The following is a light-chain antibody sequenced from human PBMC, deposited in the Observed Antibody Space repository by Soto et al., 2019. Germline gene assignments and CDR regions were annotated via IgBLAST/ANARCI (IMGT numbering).Light chain of an antibody. CDR1: SSDVGTYDY. V-gene: IGLV2-23*01. CDR3: CSYAGTNTFV. Sequence: QSALIQPPSVSGSPGQSVTISCTGTSSDVGTYDYVSWYQQHPGKAPKLMIYEGNKRPSGVSNRFSGSKSANTASLTISGLQTEDEADYYCCSYAGTNTFVFGTGTKVTVL. J-gene: IGLJ1*01. CDR2: EGN.